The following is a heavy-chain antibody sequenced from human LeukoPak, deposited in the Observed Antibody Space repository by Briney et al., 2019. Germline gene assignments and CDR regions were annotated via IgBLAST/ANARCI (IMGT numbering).Heavy chain of an antibody. CDR2: IFYSGST. CDR1: GVSISSYY. J-gene: IGHJ4*02. V-gene: IGHV4-59*08. D-gene: IGHD1-20*01. Sequence: SETLSLTCTVSGVSISSYYWSWIRQPAGKALEWIGNIFYSGSTYYSPSLKSRVTISLDTSRNQFSLKLSSVTAADTAVYYCARVRYNWNRDFDYWGQGTLVTVSS. CDR3: ARVRYNWNRDFDY.